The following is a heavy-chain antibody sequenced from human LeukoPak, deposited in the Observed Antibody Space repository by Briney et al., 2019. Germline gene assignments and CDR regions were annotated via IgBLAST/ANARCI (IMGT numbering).Heavy chain of an antibody. J-gene: IGHJ4*02. V-gene: IGHV3-11*05. CDR2: ISSSSSYT. CDR3: ARADYDSSGYTLDY. CDR1: GFTFSNAW. Sequence: GGSLRLSCAASGFTFSNAWMSWVRQAPGKGLEWVSYISSSSSYTNYADSVKGRFTISRDNAKNSLYLQMNSLRAEDTAVYYCARADYDSSGYTLDYWGQGTLVTVSS. D-gene: IGHD3-22*01.